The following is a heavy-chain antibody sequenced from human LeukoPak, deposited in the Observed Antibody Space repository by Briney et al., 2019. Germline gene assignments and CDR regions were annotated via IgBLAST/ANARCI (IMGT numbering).Heavy chain of an antibody. CDR3: AREGDPGTYYYDSSGQLFDY. J-gene: IGHJ4*02. V-gene: IGHV1-69*04. Sequence: SVKVSCKASGGTFSSYAISWVRQAPGQGLEWMGRIIPILGIANYAQKFQGRVTITADKSTSTAYMELSSLRSEDTAVYYCAREGDPGTYYYDSSGQLFDYWGQGTLVTVSS. CDR2: IIPILGIA. D-gene: IGHD3-22*01. CDR1: GGTFSSYA.